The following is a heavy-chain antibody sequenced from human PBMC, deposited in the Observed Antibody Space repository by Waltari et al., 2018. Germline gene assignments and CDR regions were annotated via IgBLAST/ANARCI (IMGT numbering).Heavy chain of an antibody. CDR3: ARDLVVVPAAMSYYYGMDV. CDR2: ISAYNGNT. V-gene: IGHV1-18*01. D-gene: IGHD2-2*01. J-gene: IGHJ6*02. Sequence: QVQLVQSGAEVKKPGASVKVSCKASGYTFTSYGISWVRQAPGQGLEWMGWISAYNGNTNNAQKLKGRVTMTTDTSTSTAYMELRSLRSDDTAVYYCARDLVVVPAAMSYYYGMDVWGQGTTVTVSS. CDR1: GYTFTSYG.